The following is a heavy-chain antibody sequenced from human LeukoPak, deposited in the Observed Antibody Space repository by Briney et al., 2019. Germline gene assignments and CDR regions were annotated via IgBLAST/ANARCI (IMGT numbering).Heavy chain of an antibody. V-gene: IGHV3-30*04. CDR3: ARGATAVVVAAANWFDP. CDR1: GFTFSSYA. Sequence: GGSLRLSCAASGFTFSSYAMHWVRQAPGKGLEWVAVISYDGRNENHADSVKGRFTISRDNSNNTLYLQMNSLKTEDTAVYYCARGATAVVVAAANWFDPWGQGTLVTVSS. J-gene: IGHJ5*02. D-gene: IGHD2-15*01. CDR2: ISYDGRNE.